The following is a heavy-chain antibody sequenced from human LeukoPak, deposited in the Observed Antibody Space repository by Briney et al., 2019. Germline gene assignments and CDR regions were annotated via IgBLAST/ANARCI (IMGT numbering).Heavy chain of an antibody. CDR3: ARGFLEWLPLTPTDY. V-gene: IGHV3-30-3*01. CDR2: ISYDGSNK. D-gene: IGHD3-3*01. CDR1: GFTFSSYA. Sequence: PGGSLRLSCAASGFTFSSYAMHWVRQAPGKGLEWVAVISYDGSNKYYADSVKGRFTISRDNSKNTLYLQMNSLRAEDTAVYYCARGFLEWLPLTPTDYWGQGTLVTVSS. J-gene: IGHJ4*02.